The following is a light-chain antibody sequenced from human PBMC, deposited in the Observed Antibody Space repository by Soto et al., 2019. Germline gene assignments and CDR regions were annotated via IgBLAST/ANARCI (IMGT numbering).Light chain of an antibody. CDR3: QQYNSYPWT. V-gene: IGKV1-5*03. CDR2: KAS. Sequence: DIQVTQSPSTLSASVRDRVTIACRTSQTISSWLAWYQQKPGKAPKLLIYKASTLQSGVPSRFSGSGSGTEFTLTISSLQPDDFATYYCQQYNSYPWTFGQGTKVEIK. CDR1: QTISSW. J-gene: IGKJ1*01.